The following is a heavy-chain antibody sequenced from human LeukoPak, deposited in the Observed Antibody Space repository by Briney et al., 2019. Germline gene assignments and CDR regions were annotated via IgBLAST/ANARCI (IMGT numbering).Heavy chain of an antibody. Sequence: ASVTVSCKASGYTFTGYYMHWVRQAPGQGLEWMGWINPNSGGTNYAQKFQGRVTMTRDTSISTAYMELSRLRSDDTAVYYCARAYSSGWYPTYYFDYWGQGTLVTVSS. J-gene: IGHJ4*02. CDR1: GYTFTGYY. CDR3: ARAYSSGWYPTYYFDY. D-gene: IGHD6-19*01. V-gene: IGHV1-2*02. CDR2: INPNSGGT.